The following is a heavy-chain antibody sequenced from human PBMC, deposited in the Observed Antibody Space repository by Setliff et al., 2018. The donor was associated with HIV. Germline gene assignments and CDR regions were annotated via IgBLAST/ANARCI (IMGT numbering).Heavy chain of an antibody. CDR2: ISYDESKK. CDR1: GFSFSSYA. J-gene: IGHJ6*03. D-gene: IGHD3-3*01. Sequence: LRLSCAASGFSFSSYAMHWVRQAPGKGLEWVAVISYDESKKYYADSVKGRFTISRDNSKNTLYLQMNSLRAEDTAVYYCAREVWSGYPPDYYYYMDVWGKGTTVTVSS. CDR3: AREVWSGYPPDYYYYMDV. V-gene: IGHV3-30*04.